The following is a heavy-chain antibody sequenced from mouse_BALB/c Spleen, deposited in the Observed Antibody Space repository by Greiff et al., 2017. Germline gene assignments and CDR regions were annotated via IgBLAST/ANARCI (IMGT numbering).Heavy chain of an antibody. V-gene: IGHV14-4*02. J-gene: IGHJ4*01. CDR2: IDPENGDT. CDR3: NAPYYYAMDY. Sequence: EVKLVESGAELVRSGASVKLSCTASGFNIKDYYMHWVKQRPEQGLEWIGWIDPENGDTEYAPKFQGKATMTADTSSNTAYLQLSSLTSEDTAVYYCNAPYYYAMDYWGQGTSVTVSS. CDR1: GFNIKDYY.